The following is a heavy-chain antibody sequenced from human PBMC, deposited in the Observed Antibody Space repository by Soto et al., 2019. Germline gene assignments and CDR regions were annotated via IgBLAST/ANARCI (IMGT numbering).Heavy chain of an antibody. CDR3: ARNSWSGYSYGVDY. V-gene: IGHV4-61*01. Sequence: SETLSLTCTVSGGSVSSGNYYWSWIRQPPGKGLEWIGYIYYSGSTNYNPSLKSRVTISVDTSKNQFSLKLSSVTAADTAVYYCARNSWSGYSYGVDYWGQGTLVTVSS. J-gene: IGHJ4*02. D-gene: IGHD5-18*01. CDR2: IYYSGST. CDR1: GGSVSSGNYY.